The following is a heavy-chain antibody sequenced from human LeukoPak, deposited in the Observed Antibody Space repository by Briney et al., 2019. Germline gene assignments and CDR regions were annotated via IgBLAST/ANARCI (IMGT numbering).Heavy chain of an antibody. CDR3: ARGHYDVLAASYKWTPDY. CDR2: ITSGGDYI. Sequence: GGSLRLSCAASGFTFNTFNMNWDRQAPGKGLEGVSSITSGGDYIYYADSVKGRFTTSRGNAKNSLSLQLNSLRVEDTAVYYCARGHYDVLAASYKWTPDYWGQGTLVTVSS. D-gene: IGHD3-9*01. J-gene: IGHJ4*02. CDR1: GFTFNTFN. V-gene: IGHV3-21*01.